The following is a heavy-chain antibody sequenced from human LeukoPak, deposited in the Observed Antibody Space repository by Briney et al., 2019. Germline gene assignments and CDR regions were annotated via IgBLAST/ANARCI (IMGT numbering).Heavy chain of an antibody. CDR3: ARWGSGYDGDY. CDR1: GFTVSSNY. Sequence: GGSLRLSCAASGFTVSSNYMSWVRQAPGKGLEWVSVIYSGGSTYYADSVKGRFTISRDNSKNTLYLQMNSLRAEDTAVYYCARWGSGYDGDYWGQGTLVTVSS. J-gene: IGHJ4*02. CDR2: IYSGGST. D-gene: IGHD5-12*01. V-gene: IGHV3-66*01.